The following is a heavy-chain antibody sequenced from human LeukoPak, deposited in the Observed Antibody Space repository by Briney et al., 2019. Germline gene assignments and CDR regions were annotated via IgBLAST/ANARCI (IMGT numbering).Heavy chain of an antibody. D-gene: IGHD3-10*01. Sequence: GGSLRLSCAASGFTFSNYEMNWVRQAPGKGLEWVSYISRSGSPIYYADSVKGRFTISRDNAKNSLYLQMNSLRAEDTAVHYCATPEGSGNYYHYWGQGTLVTVSS. CDR1: GFTFSNYE. J-gene: IGHJ4*02. CDR3: ATPEGSGNYYHY. V-gene: IGHV3-48*03. CDR2: ISRSGSPI.